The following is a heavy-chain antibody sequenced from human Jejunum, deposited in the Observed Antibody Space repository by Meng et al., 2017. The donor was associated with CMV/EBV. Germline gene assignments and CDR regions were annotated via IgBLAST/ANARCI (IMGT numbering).Heavy chain of an antibody. Sequence: SGYPFPGSYFPWVRQAPGQGLEWMGWISPRSGGTLYAQKFQGRVTMTRDTSITTAYLELSTLKSEDTAVYFCARDPLSGYFYFDYWGQGVPVTVSS. CDR3: ARDPLSGYFYFDY. V-gene: IGHV1-2*02. CDR1: GYPFPGSY. D-gene: IGHD2-2*03. CDR2: ISPRSGGT. J-gene: IGHJ4*02.